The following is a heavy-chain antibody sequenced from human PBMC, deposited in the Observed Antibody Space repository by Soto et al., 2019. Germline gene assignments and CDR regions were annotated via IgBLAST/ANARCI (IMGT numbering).Heavy chain of an antibody. J-gene: IGHJ5*02. CDR3: ATRITVFGLLIPPFNP. V-gene: IGHV4-34*01. D-gene: IGHD3-3*01. Sequence: SETLSLTCAVYGGSVNGYYWNWIRQPPGKGLEWIGEINHTGGTHYNPSLKSRVTMPVDTSKNQFSLRLSSVTAADTAIYYCATRITVFGLLIPPFNPWGQGTQVTVSS. CDR2: INHTGGT. CDR1: GGSVNGYY.